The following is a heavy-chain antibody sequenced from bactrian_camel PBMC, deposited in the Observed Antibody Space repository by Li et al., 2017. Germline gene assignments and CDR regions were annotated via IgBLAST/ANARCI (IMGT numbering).Heavy chain of an antibody. V-gene: IGHV3S40*01. J-gene: IGHJ4*01. CDR3: AADSHKDVSDLRCDL. D-gene: IGHD6*01. Sequence: VQLVESGGGLVQPGGSLKLSCAASGFTFSSYDMSRVRLAPGKGLEWVSGINSAGDTPYYTDSVKDRFTIYEDNAKTAVYLQMRDLKPEDTASYYCAADSHKDVSDLRCDLWGQGTQVTVS. CDR1: GFTFSSYD. CDR2: INSAGDTP.